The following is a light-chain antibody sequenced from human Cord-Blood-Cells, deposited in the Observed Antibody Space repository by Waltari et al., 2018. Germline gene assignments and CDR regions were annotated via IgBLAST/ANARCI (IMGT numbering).Light chain of an antibody. CDR1: KSISSY. Sequence: DIQMTQPPSSLSASVGERVTITCRASKSISSYLNWYQQKPGKAPKLLIYAASSLQSGVPSRVSGSGSGTDFTLTISSLQPEDFATYYCQHSYSTPRTFGQGTKVEIK. J-gene: IGKJ1*01. CDR2: AAS. CDR3: QHSYSTPRT. V-gene: IGKV1-39*01.